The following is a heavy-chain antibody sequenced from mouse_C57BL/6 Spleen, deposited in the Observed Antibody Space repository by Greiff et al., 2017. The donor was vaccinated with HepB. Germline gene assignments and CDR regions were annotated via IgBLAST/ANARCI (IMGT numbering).Heavy chain of an antibody. D-gene: IGHD2-4*01. J-gene: IGHJ3*01. CDR1: GFTFSNYW. CDR2: IRLKSDNYAT. CDR3: TVIYYDYGEAWFAY. V-gene: IGHV6-3*01. Sequence: EVNVVESGGGLVQPGGSMKLSCVASGFTFSNYWMNWVRQSPEKGLEWVAQIRLKSDNYATHYAESVKGRFTISRDDSKSSVYLQMNNLRAEDTGIYYCTVIYYDYGEAWFAYWGQGTLVTVSA.